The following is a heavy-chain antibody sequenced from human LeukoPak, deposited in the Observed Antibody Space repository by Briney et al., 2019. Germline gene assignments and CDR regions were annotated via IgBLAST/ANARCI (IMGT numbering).Heavy chain of an antibody. CDR1: TFTFSSYS. V-gene: IGHV3-48*01. Sequence: PGGSLRLSCATSTFTFSSYSMNWVRQAPGKGLEWVSYSEYSGTTSYYADSVKGRFTVSRDNAKNSLDLQMNSLRAEDAAVYYCARAPTKFRRDWFDPWGQGTLVTVSS. CDR2: SEYSGTTS. CDR3: ARAPTKFRRDWFDP. D-gene: IGHD3-9*01. J-gene: IGHJ5*02.